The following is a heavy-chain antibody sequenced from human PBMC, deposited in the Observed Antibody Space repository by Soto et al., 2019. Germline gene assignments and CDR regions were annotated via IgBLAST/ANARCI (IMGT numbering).Heavy chain of an antibody. V-gene: IGHV3-7*01. CDR1: GFTFNNCW. CDR2: INPDGSQT. Sequence: GGSLRLSCVASGFTFNNCWMNWVRQAPGKGLEWMANINPDGSQTNYVDSVKGRFTISRDNSKNTLYLQMNSLRAEDTAVYYCAREWNYYFDYWGQGTLVTVSS. D-gene: IGHD1-7*01. J-gene: IGHJ4*02. CDR3: AREWNYYFDY.